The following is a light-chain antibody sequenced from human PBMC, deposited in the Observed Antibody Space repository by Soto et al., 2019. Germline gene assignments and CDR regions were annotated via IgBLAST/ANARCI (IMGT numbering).Light chain of an antibody. CDR2: DND. J-gene: IGLJ3*02. CDR1: SSNIGNNY. CDR3: GTWDSTLSSDV. V-gene: IGLV1-51*01. Sequence: QSVLTQPPSVSAAPGLKVTISCSGSSSNIGNNYVSWYQQFPGTAPKVIIFDNDERPSGTPDRCSGSKSGTSATLVITELQTGDEADYYCGTWDSTLSSDVFGGGTKVTVL.